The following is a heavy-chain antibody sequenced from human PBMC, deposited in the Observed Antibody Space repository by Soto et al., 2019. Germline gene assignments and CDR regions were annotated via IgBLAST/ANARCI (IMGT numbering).Heavy chain of an antibody. D-gene: IGHD6-13*01. V-gene: IGHV1-3*01. CDR1: GYTFTSYA. Sequence: ASVKVSCKASGYTFTSYAMHWVRQAPGQRLEWMGWINAGNGNTKYSQKFQGRVTITRDTSASTAYMELSSLRSEDSAVYYCARAGYSSSWYDWFDPWGQGTLVTVSS. CDR2: INAGNGNT. CDR3: ARAGYSSSWYDWFDP. J-gene: IGHJ5*02.